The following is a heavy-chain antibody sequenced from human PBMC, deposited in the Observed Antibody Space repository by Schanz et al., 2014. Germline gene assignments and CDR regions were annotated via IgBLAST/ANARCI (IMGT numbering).Heavy chain of an antibody. D-gene: IGHD2-15*01. CDR2: INWNGGDT. CDR3: ARDAVALVPEYVMDV. J-gene: IGHJ6*03. V-gene: IGHV3-23*01. Sequence: DVQLLESGGGLVQPGESLRLSCAASGFTFTTYAMTWVRQAPGKGLEWVSGINWNGGDTSYADSVKGRFTISRDNSKNTLYLQMNSLRVEDTAVYYCARDAVALVPEYVMDVWGKGTPVTVSS. CDR1: GFTFTTYA.